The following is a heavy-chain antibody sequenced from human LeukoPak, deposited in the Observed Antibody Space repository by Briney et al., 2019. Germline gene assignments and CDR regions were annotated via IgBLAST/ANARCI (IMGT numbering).Heavy chain of an antibody. J-gene: IGHJ6*02. CDR2: INHSGST. V-gene: IGHV4-34*01. D-gene: IGHD4-11*01. Sequence: GSLRLSCAASGFTVSSNYMSWIRQPPGKGLEWIGEINHSGSTNYNPSLKSRVTISVDTSKNQFSLKLSSVTAADTAVYYCARAGAVTTLGYYGMDVWGQGTTVTVSS. CDR1: GFTVSSNY. CDR3: ARAGAVTTLGYYGMDV.